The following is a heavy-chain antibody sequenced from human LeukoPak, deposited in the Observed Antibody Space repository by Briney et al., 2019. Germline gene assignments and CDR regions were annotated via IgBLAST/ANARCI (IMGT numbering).Heavy chain of an antibody. J-gene: IGHJ3*02. CDR2: IYTSGST. V-gene: IGHV4-4*07. CDR1: GGSIGSYY. D-gene: IGHD2/OR15-2a*01. Sequence: PSETLSLTCTVSGGSIGSYYWSWIRQPAGKGLEWIGRIYTSGSTNYNPSLKSRVTMSVDTSKNQFSLKLSSVTAADTAVYYCGGAKNNRGGLGVFDIGGKGKMVTVSS. CDR3: GGAKNNRGGLGVFDI.